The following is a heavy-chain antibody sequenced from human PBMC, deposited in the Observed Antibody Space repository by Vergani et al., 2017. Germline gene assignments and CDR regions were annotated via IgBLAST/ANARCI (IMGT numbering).Heavy chain of an antibody. J-gene: IGHJ4*02. CDR1: GYTFTSYG. CDR3: ARDWDLGYCSGGSCGHLDY. V-gene: IGHV1-18*01. Sequence: QVQLVQSGAEVKKPGASVKVSCKASGYTFTSYGISWVRQAPGQGLEWMGWFSAYNGNTNYAQKLQGRVTMTTDTSTSTAYMELRSLRSDDTAVYYCARDWDLGYCSGGSCGHLDYWGQGTLVTVSS. CDR2: FSAYNGNT. D-gene: IGHD2-15*01.